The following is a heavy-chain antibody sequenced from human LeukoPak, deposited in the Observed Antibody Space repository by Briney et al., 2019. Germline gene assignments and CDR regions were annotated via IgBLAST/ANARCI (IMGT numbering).Heavy chain of an antibody. Sequence: ASVKVSCKASGYTFTGYYIHWVRQAPGQGFEWMGWINPDNGGTNYAQKFQGRATMTRDTSISTAYMELTRLKSDDTAVYYCAREPPDIVVVVTAALRRSWFDPWGQGTLVTVSS. J-gene: IGHJ5*02. D-gene: IGHD2-15*01. CDR2: INPDNGGT. CDR1: GYTFTGYY. V-gene: IGHV1-2*02. CDR3: AREPPDIVVVVTAALRRSWFDP.